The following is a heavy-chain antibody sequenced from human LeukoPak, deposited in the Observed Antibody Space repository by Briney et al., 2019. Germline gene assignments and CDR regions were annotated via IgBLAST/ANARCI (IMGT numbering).Heavy chain of an antibody. Sequence: PGGSLRLSCAASGFXFSSYWMHWVRQAPGKGLVWVSRINTDGIGTTYADSVKGRFTISRDNAKNTLYLQMSSLRTEDTALYYCAKVQQLATIYYFDYWGQGSLVTVSS. D-gene: IGHD6-13*01. CDR1: GFXFSSYW. J-gene: IGHJ4*02. CDR3: AKVQQLATIYYFDY. CDR2: INTDGIGT. V-gene: IGHV3-74*01.